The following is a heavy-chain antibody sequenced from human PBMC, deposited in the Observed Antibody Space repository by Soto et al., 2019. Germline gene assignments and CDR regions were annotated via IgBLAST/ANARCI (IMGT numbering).Heavy chain of an antibody. D-gene: IGHD2-2*01. CDR3: ARERYCSSTSCYAVPGYYYYYYMDV. J-gene: IGHJ6*03. V-gene: IGHV3-11*01. Sequence: GGSLRLSCAASGFTFSDYYMSWIRQAPGKGLEWVSYISSSGSTIYYADSGKGRFTISRDNAKNSLYLQMNSLRAEDTAVYYCARERYCSSTSCYAVPGYYYYYYMDVWGKGTTVTVSS. CDR2: ISSSGSTI. CDR1: GFTFSDYY.